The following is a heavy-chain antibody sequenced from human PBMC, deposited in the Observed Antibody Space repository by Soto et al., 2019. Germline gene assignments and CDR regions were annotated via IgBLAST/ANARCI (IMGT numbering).Heavy chain of an antibody. Sequence: ASVKVSCKASGYTFTSYAMHWVRQAPGQRLEWMGWINGGNGNTKYSQKFQGRVTITRDTSATTAYMLLSSLRSEDTAVYYCASVGVLVGIAVAVSLNYWGQGTLVTVSS. V-gene: IGHV1-3*01. CDR1: GYTFTSYA. CDR2: INGGNGNT. D-gene: IGHD6-19*01. CDR3: ASVGVLVGIAVAVSLNY. J-gene: IGHJ4*02.